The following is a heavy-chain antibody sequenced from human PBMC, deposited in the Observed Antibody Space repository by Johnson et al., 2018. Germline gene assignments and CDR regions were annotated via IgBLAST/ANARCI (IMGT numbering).Heavy chain of an antibody. CDR1: GFTFSSYA. Sequence: QVQLVQSGGGVVQPGRSLRLSCAASGFTFSSYAMHWVRQAPGKGLEWVAVISYDGSNKYYADSVKGRFTIYRDNSKNTLYLQMNSLRAEDTAVYYCAKGQKEIDILTGLYYYNYYGMDVWGQGTTVTVSS. J-gene: IGHJ6*02. CDR3: AKGQKEIDILTGLYYYNYYGMDV. CDR2: ISYDGSNK. V-gene: IGHV3-30-3*01. D-gene: IGHD3-9*01.